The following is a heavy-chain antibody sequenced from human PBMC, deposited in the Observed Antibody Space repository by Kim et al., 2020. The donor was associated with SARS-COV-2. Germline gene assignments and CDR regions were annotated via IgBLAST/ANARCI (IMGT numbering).Heavy chain of an antibody. CDR2: IKQDGSKN. CDR3: AKKPYYYENTKGWFDR. J-gene: IGHJ5*02. Sequence: GGSLRLSCVASGFKISSSWMSWVRQAPGKGLEWVANIKQDGSKNHYVDSLNGRFTISRDNAKNSLYLQMNNLKAEDTAVYYCAKKPYYYENTKGWFDRWGRGTLDSVS. D-gene: IGHD3-22*01. CDR1: GFKISSSW. V-gene: IGHV3-7*01.